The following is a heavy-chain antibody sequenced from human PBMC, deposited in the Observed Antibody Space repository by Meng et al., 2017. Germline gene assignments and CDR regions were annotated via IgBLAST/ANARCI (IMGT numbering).Heavy chain of an antibody. CDR3: ARDILGGAFDI. V-gene: IGHV3-7*01. J-gene: IGHJ3*02. D-gene: IGHD3-3*02. CDR1: GFSFSSYW. CDR2: IKEDGGKK. Sequence: GGSLRLSCAASGFSFSSYWMSWVRQAPGKGLEWVANIKEDGGKKFYVDSVKGRFTISRDNTNPSLDLQITSVRVEDTAVYYCARDILGGAFDIWGQGTMVTVSS.